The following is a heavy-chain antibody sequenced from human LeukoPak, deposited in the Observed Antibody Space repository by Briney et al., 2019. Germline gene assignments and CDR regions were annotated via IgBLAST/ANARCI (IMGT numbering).Heavy chain of an antibody. CDR3: AKDLTYDGAWFDP. CDR1: GFTFSSYA. Sequence: PGGSLRLSCAASGFTFSSYAMSWVRQAPGKGLEWVSAISGSGGSTYYADSAKGRFTISRDNAKNTLYLQINSLRAEDTAVYYCAKDLTYDGAWFDPWGQGTLVTVSS. J-gene: IGHJ5*02. V-gene: IGHV3-23*01. D-gene: IGHD3-22*01. CDR2: ISGSGGST.